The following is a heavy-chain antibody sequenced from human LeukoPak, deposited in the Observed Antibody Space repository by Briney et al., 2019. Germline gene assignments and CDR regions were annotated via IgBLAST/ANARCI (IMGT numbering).Heavy chain of an antibody. V-gene: IGHV4-59*12. D-gene: IGHD6-13*01. Sequence: PSETLSLTCTVSGGSISSYYWSWIRQPPGKGLEWIGYIYYSGSTNYSPSLKSRVTISLDTSKNQFSLRLTSVTAADTAVYYCARGSSSWLDYYIDVWAKGTTVTVSS. CDR3: ARGSSSWLDYYIDV. J-gene: IGHJ6*03. CDR2: IYYSGST. CDR1: GGSISSYY.